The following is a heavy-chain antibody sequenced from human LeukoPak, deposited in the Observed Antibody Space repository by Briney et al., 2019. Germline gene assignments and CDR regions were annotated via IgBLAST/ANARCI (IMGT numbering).Heavy chain of an antibody. CDR2: INPSGGST. V-gene: IGHV1-46*01. Sequence: GASVTVSCKASGYNFISYYMHWVRQAPGQGLEWMGIINPSGGSTSYAQKFQDRVTTTRDTSTSTVYMELSSLKSEDTAVYYCAREDVVFVDAVRYYYYGMDVWGQGTTVTVSS. CDR3: AREDVVFVDAVRYYYYGMDV. J-gene: IGHJ6*02. D-gene: IGHD3-10*02. CDR1: GYNFISYY.